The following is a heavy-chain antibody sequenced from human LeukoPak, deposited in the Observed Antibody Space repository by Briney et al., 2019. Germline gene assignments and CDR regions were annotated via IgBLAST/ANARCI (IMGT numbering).Heavy chain of an antibody. Sequence: SQTLSLTCTVSGGSISSYYWSWIRQPPRKRLGRIAYIYYSGSTNYNPSLKSRVTISVDTSKTQFSLKLSSVTAADTAVYYCARQPGGTAAFDIWGQGTMVTVSS. CDR2: IYYSGST. D-gene: IGHD1-14*01. J-gene: IGHJ3*02. CDR3: ARQPGGTAAFDI. CDR1: GGSISSYY. V-gene: IGHV4-59*08.